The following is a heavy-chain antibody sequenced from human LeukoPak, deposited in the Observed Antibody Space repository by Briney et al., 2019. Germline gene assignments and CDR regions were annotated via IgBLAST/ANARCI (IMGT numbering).Heavy chain of an antibody. CDR1: GYIFINYG. CDR2: ISPYNGNA. V-gene: IGHV1-18*01. J-gene: IGHJ2*01. CDR3: ARGWLQPYWYFDL. D-gene: IGHD5-24*01. Sequence: ASVKVSCKASGYIFINYGITWVRQAPGQGLEWMGWISPYNGNADYAQKLQGRVTMTTDTSTTIAYMELRSLRSDDTAVYYCARGWLQPYWYFDLWGRGTLVTVSS.